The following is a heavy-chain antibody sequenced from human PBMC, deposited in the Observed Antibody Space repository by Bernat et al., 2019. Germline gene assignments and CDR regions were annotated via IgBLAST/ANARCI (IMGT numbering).Heavy chain of an antibody. J-gene: IGHJ5*02. Sequence: QLQLQESGPGLVKPSEILSLTCTVSGGSISSSSYYWGWIRQPPGKTLEWIGNIYYSGSTNYNPSLKSRVTISVDTSKNQFSLNLSSVTAADTAVYYCVRGGDSGGWYWFDPWGQGTLVTVSS. CDR1: GGSISSSSYY. CDR3: VRGGDSGGWYWFDP. D-gene: IGHD6-19*01. V-gene: IGHV4-61*05. CDR2: IYYSGST.